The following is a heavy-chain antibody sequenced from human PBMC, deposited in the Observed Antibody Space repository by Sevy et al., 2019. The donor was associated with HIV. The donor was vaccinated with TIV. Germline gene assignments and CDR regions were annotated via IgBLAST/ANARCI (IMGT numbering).Heavy chain of an antibody. J-gene: IGHJ3*02. CDR2: INPNSGDT. V-gene: IGHV1-2*01. CDR3: VREDTNAPSTHLSFDI. Sequence: ASVKVSCKTTGYIFSDYNMHWVRQAPGQGLEWMALINPNSGDTIYAHNFRGGVSGTRDTSMSTAYMERSGLTSNDTDVYYCVREDTNAPSTHLSFDIWGQGTMVTVSS. D-gene: IGHD2-2*01. CDR1: GYIFSDYN.